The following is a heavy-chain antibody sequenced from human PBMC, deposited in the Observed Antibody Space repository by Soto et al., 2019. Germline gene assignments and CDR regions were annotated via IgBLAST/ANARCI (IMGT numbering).Heavy chain of an antibody. CDR1: GFTFSSYW. D-gene: IGHD3-22*01. J-gene: IGHJ4*02. CDR3: ARGDYYDRRFDY. V-gene: IGHV3-7*03. CDR2: IKQDESEK. Sequence: LRLSCAASGFTFSSYWMSWVRQAPGKGLEWVATIKQDESEKYYVDSVKGRFTVSRDNAKNSLYLQMNSVRVEDTAVYYCARGDYYDRRFDYWGQGALVTVSS.